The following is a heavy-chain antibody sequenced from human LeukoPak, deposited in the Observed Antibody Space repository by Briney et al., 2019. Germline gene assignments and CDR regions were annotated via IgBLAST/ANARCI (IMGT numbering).Heavy chain of an antibody. CDR2: IRYDGSNK. CDR3: AKGATVTTDYFDY. V-gene: IGHV3-30*02. J-gene: IGHJ4*02. D-gene: IGHD4-11*01. CDR1: GFTFSSYG. Sequence: GGSLRLSCAASGFTFSSYGMHWVRQAPGKGLEWVAFIRYDGSNKYYADSVKGRFTISRDNSKNTLYLRMNSLRAEDTAVYYCAKGATVTTDYFDYWGQGTLVTVSS.